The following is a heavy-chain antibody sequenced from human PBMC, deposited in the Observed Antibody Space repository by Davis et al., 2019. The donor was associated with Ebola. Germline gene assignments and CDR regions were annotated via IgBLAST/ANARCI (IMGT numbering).Heavy chain of an antibody. CDR3: AREGSSSLGVYYYGMDV. J-gene: IGHJ6*02. CDR1: GYSISSGGYY. D-gene: IGHD6-6*01. Sequence: MPSETLSLTCTVSGYSISSGGYYWSWVRQPPGKALEWIGNIYYSGSTNYNPSLKSRVTISVDTSKNQFSLKLSSVTAADTAVYYCAREGSSSLGVYYYGMDVWGQGTTVTVSS. V-gene: IGHV4-61*08. CDR2: IYYSGST.